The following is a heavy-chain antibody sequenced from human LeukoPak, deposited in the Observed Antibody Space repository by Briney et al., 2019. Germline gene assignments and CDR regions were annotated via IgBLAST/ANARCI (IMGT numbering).Heavy chain of an antibody. D-gene: IGHD4-11*01. CDR3: ARETTLTTSLFDL. CDR2: ISSSGTTI. V-gene: IGHV3-48*04. CDR1: GFTFSSYS. J-gene: IGHJ4*02. Sequence: GGSLRLSCAASGFTFSSYSMNWVRQAPGKGLEWVSYISSSGTTIYYADSVKGRFTISRDNAKNSLYLQMNSLRAEDTAVYYCARETTLTTSLFDLWGQGTLVTVSS.